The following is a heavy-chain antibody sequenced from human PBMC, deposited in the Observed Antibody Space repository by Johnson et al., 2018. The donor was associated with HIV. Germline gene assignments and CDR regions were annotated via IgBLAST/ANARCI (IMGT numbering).Heavy chain of an antibody. CDR2: IKHDGSEK. CDR3: ARDGPWLQSQRDAFDV. Sequence: VQLVESGGGVVQPGGSLRLSCAASGFTFSSYWMSWVRQAPGKGLAWVANIKHDGSEKYYVGSVKGRFTISRDNAKNSLYLQMNSLRAEDTAVYYCARDGPWLQSQRDAFDVWGRGTMVTVSS. V-gene: IGHV3-7*01. CDR1: GFTFSSYW. D-gene: IGHD5-24*01. J-gene: IGHJ3*01.